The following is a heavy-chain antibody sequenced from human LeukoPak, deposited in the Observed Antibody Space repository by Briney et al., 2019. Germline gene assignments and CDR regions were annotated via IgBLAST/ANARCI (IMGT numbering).Heavy chain of an antibody. CDR2: IKEDGSEN. V-gene: IGHV3-7*01. CDR1: GFTFSRYW. CDR3: ARQRYSDY. D-gene: IGHD1-1*01. J-gene: IGHJ4*02. Sequence: QPGGSLRLSCAASGFTFSRYWMTWVRQAPGKGLEWVANIKEDGSENSYVESVKGRFTISRDNAKNSLYLQLNSLRAGDTAVYFCARQRYSDYWGQGTLVTVSS.